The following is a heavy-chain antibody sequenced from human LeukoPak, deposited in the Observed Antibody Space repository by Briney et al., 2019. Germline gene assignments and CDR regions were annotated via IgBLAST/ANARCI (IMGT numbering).Heavy chain of an antibody. Sequence: GGSLTLSCAASGFTFSNYDMSWVRQAPGKGLEWVSAISQTGENTYYVDSVKGRFTISRDNSKTTLYLQMNSLRAEDTAVYYCAKHIGDSGFDYWGQGALVTVSS. CDR2: ISQTGENT. V-gene: IGHV3-23*01. J-gene: IGHJ4*02. D-gene: IGHD6-19*01. CDR3: AKHIGDSGFDY. CDR1: GFTFSNYD.